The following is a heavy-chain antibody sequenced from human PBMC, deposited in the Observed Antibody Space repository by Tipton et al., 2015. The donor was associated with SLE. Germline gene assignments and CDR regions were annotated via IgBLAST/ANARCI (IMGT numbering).Heavy chain of an antibody. J-gene: IGHJ4*01. CDR1: GGSITSYY. CDR2: VYFSGST. CDR3: TRPPGPSQPQSF. D-gene: IGHD2-2*01. Sequence: TLSLTCTVSGGSITSYYWSWIRQPPGKGLEWIGYVYFSGSTNYNPSLESRVTISVDTSENQVSLKLTSVGAADTAVYYCTRPPGPSQPQSFWGHGILVTVSS. V-gene: IGHV4-59*08.